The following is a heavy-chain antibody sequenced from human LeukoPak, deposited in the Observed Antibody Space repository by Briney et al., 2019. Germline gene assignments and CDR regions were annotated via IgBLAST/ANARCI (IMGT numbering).Heavy chain of an antibody. V-gene: IGHV4-39*02. D-gene: IGHD3-9*01. Sequence: PETLSLTCTVSGGSISSSTYYWGWIRQPPGKGLEWVGNVYYSGSTYYNPSLKSRVTISVDTSKRHFSLKLTSETAADTAVYYCARGSYDVLTGYSTLGEYWGQGTLVTVSS. CDR2: VYYSGST. CDR3: ARGSYDVLTGYSTLGEY. CDR1: GGSISSSTYY. J-gene: IGHJ4*02.